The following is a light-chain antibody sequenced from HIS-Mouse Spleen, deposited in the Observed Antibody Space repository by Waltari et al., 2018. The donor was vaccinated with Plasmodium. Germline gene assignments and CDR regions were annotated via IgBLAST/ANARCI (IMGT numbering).Light chain of an antibody. CDR1: QSISSN. J-gene: IGKJ3*01. V-gene: IGKV3-15*01. CDR3: QQYNNWSFT. CDR2: GAS. Sequence: EIVMTQSPATLPVSQGERATLSCRASQSISSNIALDQQTPGQAPRLLIYGASTRATGSPARFSGSGSGTEFTLTISSLQSEDFAVYYCQQYNNWSFTFGPGTKVDIK.